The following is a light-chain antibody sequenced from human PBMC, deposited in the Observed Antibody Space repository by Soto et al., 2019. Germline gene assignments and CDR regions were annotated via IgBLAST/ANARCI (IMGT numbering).Light chain of an antibody. CDR2: CAS. J-gene: IGKJ1*01. CDR1: QSVCSNY. CDR3: QRYCNAQWT. Sequence: EIVLTQSPGTLSLSPGERATLSCRASQSVCSNYLAWYQQKPGQAPRLLISCASTRATGIPDRISGSGSGTDFSLTIIRLEPEDSAMYYCQRYCNAQWTFGQVNRVDLK. V-gene: IGKV3-20*01.